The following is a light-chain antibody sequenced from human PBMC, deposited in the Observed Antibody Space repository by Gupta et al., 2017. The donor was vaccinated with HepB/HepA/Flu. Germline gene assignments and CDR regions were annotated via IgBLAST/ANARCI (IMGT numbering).Light chain of an antibody. J-gene: IGLJ1*01. Sequence: QSALTHPDSVSVSPGPPITIPCTGTSSDVGTYNFLSWYQQHPRKVPRLIIYDVSDRPSGVSNRFSGSKSGNTASLTISWLQAEDASDYYCGSHTSRSTYVFGSGTKVTVL. V-gene: IGLV2-14*03. CDR3: GSHTSRSTYV. CDR2: DVS. CDR1: SSDVGTYNF.